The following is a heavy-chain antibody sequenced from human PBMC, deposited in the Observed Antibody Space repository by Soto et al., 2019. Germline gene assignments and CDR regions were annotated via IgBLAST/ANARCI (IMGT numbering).Heavy chain of an antibody. V-gene: IGHV3-23*01. Sequence: EVQVLESGGGLVQPGGSLRLSCAASGFTFRNYAMSWVRQTPGKGPEWVSSVSGSGDSTYYADSVRGRFTISRDNSQNTLSLQMNSLRAEDTAIYYCASHGSGSYYDSWGQGTLVTVSS. CDR3: ASHGSGSYYDS. CDR2: VSGSGDST. CDR1: GFTFRNYA. D-gene: IGHD1-26*01. J-gene: IGHJ4*02.